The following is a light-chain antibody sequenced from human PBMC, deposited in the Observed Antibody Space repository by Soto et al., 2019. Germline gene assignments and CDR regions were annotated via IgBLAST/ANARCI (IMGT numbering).Light chain of an antibody. J-gene: IGKJ1*01. CDR2: GAS. Sequence: EIVMTQSPATLSVSPGERATLSCRASQSVSSNLAWYQQKPGQAPRLLIYGASTRATGIPARFSGSGSGTEFTLTISSLPSEDYAVYYCQQFNNWPWTFGQGTMVEIK. V-gene: IGKV3-15*01. CDR1: QSVSSN. CDR3: QQFNNWPWT.